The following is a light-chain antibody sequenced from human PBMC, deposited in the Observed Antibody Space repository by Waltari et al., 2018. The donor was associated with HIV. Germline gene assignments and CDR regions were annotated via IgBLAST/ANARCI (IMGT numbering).Light chain of an antibody. CDR2: GNS. V-gene: IGLV1-40*01. CDR3: QSYDSSLSGWVV. CDR1: SSNIGTNYD. Sequence: QSVLTQPPSVSGAPGQRVTISCTGSSSNIGTNYDVHWYPQLPGTAPKLLIYGNSNRPSGVPDRFSGSKSGTSASLAITGLQAEDEADYYCQSYDSSLSGWVVFGGGTKLTVL. J-gene: IGLJ2*01.